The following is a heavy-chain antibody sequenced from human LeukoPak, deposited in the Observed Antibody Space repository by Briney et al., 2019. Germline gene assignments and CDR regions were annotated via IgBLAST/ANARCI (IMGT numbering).Heavy chain of an antibody. CDR1: GITLSNYG. V-gene: IGHV3-23*01. Sequence: PGGSLRLSCAVSGITLSNYGMSWVRQAPGKGLEWVAGISDSGGRTNYADSVKGRFTISRDNPKNTLYLQMNSLRAEDTAVYFCAKRGVVIRVILVGFHKDAYDFESWVQGALVTVSS. D-gene: IGHD5-24*01. CDR2: ISDSGGRT. J-gene: IGHJ4*02. CDR3: AKRGVVIRVILVGFHKDAYDFES.